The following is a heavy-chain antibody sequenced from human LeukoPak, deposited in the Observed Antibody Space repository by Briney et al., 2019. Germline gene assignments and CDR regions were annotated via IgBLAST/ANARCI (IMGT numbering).Heavy chain of an antibody. CDR3: ARAIRSSNWYPVDS. CDR2: TYYRSRWFN. Sequence: SQTLSLTCAISGDXFSSNSAGWNWIRQSPLRGLEWLGRTYYRSRWFNDYAVSVKSRITINPDTSKNQFSLQLNSVTPEDTAVYYCARAIRSSNWYPVDSWGQGTLVTVSS. D-gene: IGHD6-13*01. CDR1: GDXFSSNSAG. J-gene: IGHJ4*02. V-gene: IGHV6-1*01.